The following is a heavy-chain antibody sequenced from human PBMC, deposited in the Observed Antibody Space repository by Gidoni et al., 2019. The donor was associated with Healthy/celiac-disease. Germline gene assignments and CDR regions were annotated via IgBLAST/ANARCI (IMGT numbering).Heavy chain of an antibody. Sequence: QLQLQESGPGLVKPSETLSLTCTVSGGSISSSSYYWGWIRQPPGKGLEWIGSIYYSGSTYYNPSLKSRVTISVDTSKNQFSLKLSSVTAADTAVYYCAVGRSDYYYYGMDVWGQGTTVTVSS. J-gene: IGHJ6*02. CDR2: IYYSGST. V-gene: IGHV4-39*01. CDR3: AVGRSDYYYYGMDV. D-gene: IGHD1-26*01. CDR1: GGSISSSSYY.